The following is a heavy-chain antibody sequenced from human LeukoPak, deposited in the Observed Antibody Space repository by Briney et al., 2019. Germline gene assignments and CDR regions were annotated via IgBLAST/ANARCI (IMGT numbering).Heavy chain of an antibody. CDR3: ARSHCSSTSCYPRWFDP. Sequence: SEPLSLTCAVSGGSISSGGYSWSWIRQPPGKGLEWIGYSYHSGSTYHNPSLKSRVTISVDRSKNRFSLKLSSVTAADTAVYYCARSHCSSTSCYPRWFDPWGQGTLVTVSS. D-gene: IGHD2-2*01. V-gene: IGHV4-30-2*01. J-gene: IGHJ5*02. CDR2: SYHSGST. CDR1: GGSISSGGYS.